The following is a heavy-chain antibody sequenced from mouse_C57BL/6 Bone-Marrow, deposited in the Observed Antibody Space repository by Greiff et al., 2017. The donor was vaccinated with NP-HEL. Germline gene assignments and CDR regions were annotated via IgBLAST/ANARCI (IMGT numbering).Heavy chain of an antibody. CDR1: GFNIKDYY. CDR3: TTGLRQGAWFAY. J-gene: IGHJ3*01. D-gene: IGHD2-4*01. CDR2: IDPEDGDT. V-gene: IGHV14-1*01. Sequence: EVQLQQSGAELVRPGASVKLSCTASGFNIKDYYMHWVKQRPEQGLEWIGRIDPEDGDTEYAPKFQGKATMTADTSSNTAYLQLSSLTSEDTAVYYCTTGLRQGAWFAYWGQGTLVTVSA.